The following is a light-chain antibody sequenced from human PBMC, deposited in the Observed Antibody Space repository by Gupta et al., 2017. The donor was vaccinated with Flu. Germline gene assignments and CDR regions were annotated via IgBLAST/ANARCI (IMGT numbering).Light chain of an antibody. CDR1: SSDVGGYNY. CDR2: EVS. CDR3: SSYTSSSTPRV. V-gene: IGLV2-14*01. Sequence: SDPTQPAAVSGSPGQSITISCTGTSSDVGGYNYVSWYQQHPGKAPKLMIYEVSNRPSGVSNRFSGSKSGNTASLTISGLQADDDADYYCSSYTSSSTPRVFGTGTKVTVL. J-gene: IGLJ1*01.